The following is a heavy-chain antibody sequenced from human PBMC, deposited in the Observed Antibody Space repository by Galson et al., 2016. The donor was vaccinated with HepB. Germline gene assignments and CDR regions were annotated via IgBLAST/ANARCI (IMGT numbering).Heavy chain of an antibody. CDR2: ISNDGSNK. D-gene: IGHD2-21*02. CDR3: AKVGYCRGDCYVSESTAYYFDS. CDR1: GFTFSSYG. Sequence: SLRLSCAASGFTFSSYGMHWARQAPGKGLEWVAVISNDGSNKYYADFVKGRFTISRDNSKNTLFLQMNSLRAEDTAVYFCAKVGYCRGDCYVSESTAYYFDSWGQGTLVTVSS. J-gene: IGHJ4*02. V-gene: IGHV3-30*18.